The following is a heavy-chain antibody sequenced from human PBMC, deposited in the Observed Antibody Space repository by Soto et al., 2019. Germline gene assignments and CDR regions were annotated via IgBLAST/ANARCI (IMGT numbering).Heavy chain of an antibody. Sequence: PSETLSLTCTVSGGLISSSPLSWIRQPPGKGLEWIVYLYNTGSTIYNPSLKSRVTISVDTSKNQFSLKLSSVTAADTAVYYCARSDGRYWGQGTLVTVSS. J-gene: IGHJ4*02. CDR3: ARSDGRY. CDR2: LYNTGST. V-gene: IGHV4-59*01. CDR1: GGLISSSP.